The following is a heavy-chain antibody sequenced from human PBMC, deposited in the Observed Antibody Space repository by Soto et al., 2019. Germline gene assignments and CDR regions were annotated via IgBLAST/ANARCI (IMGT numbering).Heavy chain of an antibody. D-gene: IGHD3-10*01. V-gene: IGHV6-1*01. CDR3: TGITWFRGMDV. CDR2: TYYKSKWNN. CDR1: GDSVSSNSAG. J-gene: IGHJ6*02. Sequence: SPTLSLTCVISGDSVSSNSAGWNWIRQSPSRGLEWLGRTYYKSKWNNDYALSVKSRITINPDTSKNQFSLHLYSVTPEDTAVYCCTGITWFRGMDVWGQGTPVTVSS.